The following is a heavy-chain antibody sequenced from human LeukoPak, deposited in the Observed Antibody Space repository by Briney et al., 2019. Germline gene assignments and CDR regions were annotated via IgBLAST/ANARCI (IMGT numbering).Heavy chain of an antibody. CDR1: GGSFSGYY. J-gene: IGHJ4*02. CDR2: INHSGST. Sequence: PSETLSPTCAVYGGSFSGYYWSWIRQPPGKGLEWIGEINHSGSTNYNPSPKSRVTISVDTSKNQFSLKLSSVTAADTAVYYCARGGIQLWLRGVGGGRGTYFDYWGQGTLVTVSS. CDR3: ARGGIQLWLRGVGGGRGTYFDY. V-gene: IGHV4-34*01. D-gene: IGHD5-18*01.